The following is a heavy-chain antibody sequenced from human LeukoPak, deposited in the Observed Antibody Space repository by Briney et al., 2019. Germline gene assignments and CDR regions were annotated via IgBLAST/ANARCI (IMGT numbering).Heavy chain of an antibody. V-gene: IGHV1-18*04. CDR1: GYTFTSYF. Sequence: ASVKVSCKASGYTFTSYFIHWVRQAPGQGLEWMGWISAYNGNTYYAQKLQGRVTMTTDTSTSTAYMELRSLRSDDTAVYYCARDTKRSRARWENLGFDPWGQGTLVTVSS. J-gene: IGHJ5*02. CDR3: ARDTKRSRARWENLGFDP. CDR2: ISAYNGNT. D-gene: IGHD1-26*01.